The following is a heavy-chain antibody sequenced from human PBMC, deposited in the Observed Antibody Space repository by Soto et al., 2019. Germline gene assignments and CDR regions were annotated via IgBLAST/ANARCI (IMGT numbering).Heavy chain of an antibody. J-gene: IGHJ4*02. CDR1: GFTFSSYG. V-gene: IGHV3-30*18. CDR3: AKDPIVVVINGVPDY. Sequence: GGSLRLSCAASGFTFSSYGMHWVRQAPGKGLEWVAVISYDGSNKYYADSVKGRFTISRDNSKNTLYLQMNSLRAEDTAVYYCAKDPIVVVINGVPDYWGQGTLVTVSS. D-gene: IGHD3-22*01. CDR2: ISYDGSNK.